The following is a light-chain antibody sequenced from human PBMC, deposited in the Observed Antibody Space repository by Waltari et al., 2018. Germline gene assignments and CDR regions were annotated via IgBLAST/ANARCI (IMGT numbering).Light chain of an antibody. J-gene: IGLJ2*01. CDR1: SSDVGGYDY. V-gene: IGLV2-8*01. CDR3: SSYAGSNNFVV. Sequence: QSALTQPPSASGSPGQSVTISCTGTSSDVGGYDYVSWYQQHPGKAPKLMIFEVNKGPSGVLVRFSGSKSGNTASLTISGLQPEDEAYYYCSSYAGSNNFVVFGGGTKLTVL. CDR2: EVN.